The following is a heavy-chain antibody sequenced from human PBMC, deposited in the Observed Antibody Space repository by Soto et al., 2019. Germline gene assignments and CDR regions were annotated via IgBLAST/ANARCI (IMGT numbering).Heavy chain of an antibody. J-gene: IGHJ6*02. CDR2: ISAYNGNT. V-gene: IGHV1-18*01. CDR3: ARDLPYSNYYYYYGMDV. D-gene: IGHD4-4*01. Sequence: LGQVSFKAARYTFSGYGIGWVRQAPGQGLEWMGWISAYNGNTNYAQKLQGRVTMTTDTSTSTAYMELRSLRSDDTAVYYCARDLPYSNYYYYYGMDVWGQGPTVTLSS. CDR1: RYTFSGYG.